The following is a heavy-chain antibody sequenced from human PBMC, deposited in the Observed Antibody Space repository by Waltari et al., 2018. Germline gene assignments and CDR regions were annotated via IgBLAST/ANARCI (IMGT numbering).Heavy chain of an antibody. CDR2: ISGSGGST. CDR1: GFTFSSYA. V-gene: IGHV3-23*01. Sequence: EVQLLESGGGLVQPGGSLRLSCAASGFTFSSYAMSWVRQAPGRGLEWVSAISGSGGSTYTADSANGRFTIPRDNSKNTLYLQMNSLRAEDTAVYYCAKDISGSGSYYADYWGQGTLVTVSS. CDR3: AKDISGSGSYYADY. J-gene: IGHJ4*02. D-gene: IGHD3-10*01.